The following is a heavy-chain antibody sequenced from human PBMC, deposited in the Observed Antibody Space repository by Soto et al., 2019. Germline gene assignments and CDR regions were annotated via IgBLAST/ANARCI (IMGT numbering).Heavy chain of an antibody. V-gene: IGHV4-31*03. D-gene: IGHD3-22*01. Sequence: TSETLSLTCTVSGGSISSGGYYWSWIRQHPGKGLEWIGYIYYSGSTYYNPSLKSRVTISVDTSKNQFSLKLSSVTAADTAVYYCARGYYYDSSGCLPGYYFDYWGQGTLVTVSS. CDR2: IYYSGST. J-gene: IGHJ4*02. CDR3: ARGYYYDSSGCLPGYYFDY. CDR1: GGSISSGGYY.